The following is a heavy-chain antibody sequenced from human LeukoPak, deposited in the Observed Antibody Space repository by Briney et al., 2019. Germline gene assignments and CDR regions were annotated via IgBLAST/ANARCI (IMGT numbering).Heavy chain of an antibody. J-gene: IGHJ4*02. Sequence: GGSLRLSCAASGFTVSSNYMSWVRQAPGKGLEWVSVIYSGGSTYYADSVKGRLTISRDNSKNTLYLQMNSLRAEDTAVYYCARSPRNRHFDYWGQGTLVTVSS. D-gene: IGHD2/OR15-2a*01. CDR2: IYSGGST. V-gene: IGHV3-66*02. CDR1: GFTVSSNY. CDR3: ARSPRNRHFDY.